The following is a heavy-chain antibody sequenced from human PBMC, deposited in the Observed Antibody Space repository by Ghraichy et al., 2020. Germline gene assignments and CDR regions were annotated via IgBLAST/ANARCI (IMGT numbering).Heavy chain of an antibody. CDR3: ARARSCGGSCYSNDC. CDR1: GFTVSSNY. V-gene: IGHV3-53*01. Sequence: GESLNISCAASGFTVSSNYMSWVRQAPGKGLEWVSVIYSSGRTYYADSVKGRFTISRDNSENTLYLQMNSLRADDTAVYYCARARSCGGSCYSNDCWGQGTLVTVSS. J-gene: IGHJ4*02. CDR2: IYSSGRT. D-gene: IGHD2-15*01.